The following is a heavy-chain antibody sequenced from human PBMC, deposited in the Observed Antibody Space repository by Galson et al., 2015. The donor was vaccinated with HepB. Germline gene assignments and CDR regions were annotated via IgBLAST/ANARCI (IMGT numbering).Heavy chain of an antibody. CDR3: ASVAVACTGSAFDI. V-gene: IGHV1-2*06. Sequence: SVKVSCKASGYTFTGYHMHWVRQAPGQGLEWMGRINPNSGGTNYAQTFQGRVTMTRDTSISTAYMELSRLRSDDTAVYYCASVAVACTGSAFDIWGQGTMVTVSS. CDR1: GYTFTGYH. CDR2: INPNSGGT. J-gene: IGHJ3*02. D-gene: IGHD6-19*01.